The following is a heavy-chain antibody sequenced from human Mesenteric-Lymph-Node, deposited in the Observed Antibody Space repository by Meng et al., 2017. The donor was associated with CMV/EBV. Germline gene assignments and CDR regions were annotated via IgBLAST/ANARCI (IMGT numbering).Heavy chain of an antibody. V-gene: IGHV4-30-4*08. Sequence: SGGSISSVDYYWSWIRQPPGKGLEWIGFIFYSGSTYYKPSLKSRLIISVDTSKNQFSLKLGSVTAADTAVYYCARASVGGSGSIDYWGQGALVTVSS. CDR1: GGSISSVDYY. D-gene: IGHD3-10*01. J-gene: IGHJ4*02. CDR3: ARASVGGSGSIDY. CDR2: IFYSGST.